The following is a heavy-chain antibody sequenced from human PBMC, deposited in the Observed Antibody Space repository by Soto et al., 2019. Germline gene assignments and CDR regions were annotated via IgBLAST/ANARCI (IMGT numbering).Heavy chain of an antibody. V-gene: IGHV3-15*01. D-gene: IGHD3-22*01. CDR3: TTEGDYYDSSGYYSDY. Sequence: PGGSLRLSCAPSGFTSSSTWLSWGCQASGKGLEWGGRIRSKTDGGTTDYAAPVKGRFTISRDDSKNTLYLQMNSLKTEDTAVYYCTTEGDYYDSSGYYSDYWGQGT. J-gene: IGHJ4*02. CDR2: IRSKTDGGTT. CDR1: GFTSSSTW.